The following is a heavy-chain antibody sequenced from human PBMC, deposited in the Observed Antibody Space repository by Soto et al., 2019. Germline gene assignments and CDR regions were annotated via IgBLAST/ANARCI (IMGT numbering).Heavy chain of an antibody. CDR2: ISYDGSNK. Sequence: GGSLRLSCVASGFTFRSYGMHWVRQASGKGLEWVAVISYDGSNKYYADSVKGRFTISRDNSKNTPYLQMNSLRAEDTAVYYCAKEAATIPGYWGQGTLVTVSS. D-gene: IGHD5-12*01. CDR3: AKEAATIPGY. CDR1: GFTFRSYG. J-gene: IGHJ4*02. V-gene: IGHV3-30*18.